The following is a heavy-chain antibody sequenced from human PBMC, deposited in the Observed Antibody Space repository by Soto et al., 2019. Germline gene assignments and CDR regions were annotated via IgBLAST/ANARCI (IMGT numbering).Heavy chain of an antibody. CDR1: GGSISSSNW. CDR2: IYHSGST. Sequence: SETLSLTCAVSGGSISSSNWWSWVLQPPGKGLEWIGEIYHSGSTNYNPSLKSRVTISVDKSKNQFSLKLSSVTAADTAVYYCARVSGSYYYGMDVWGQGTTVTVSS. J-gene: IGHJ6*02. CDR3: ARVSGSYYYGMDV. V-gene: IGHV4-4*02.